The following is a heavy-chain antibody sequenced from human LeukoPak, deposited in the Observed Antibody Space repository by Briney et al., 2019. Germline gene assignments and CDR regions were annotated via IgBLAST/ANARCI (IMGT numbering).Heavy chain of an antibody. CDR3: ASLQKPGWFDP. V-gene: IGHV4-38-2*01. Sequence: GSLRLSCAASGFTFSSYAMSWVRQPPGKGLEWIGGIYYSGSTYYNPSLKSRVTISVDTSKNQFSLKLSSVTAADTALYYCASLQKPGWFDPWGQGTLVTVSS. J-gene: IGHJ5*02. CDR1: GFTFSSYA. D-gene: IGHD4-11*01. CDR2: IYYSGST.